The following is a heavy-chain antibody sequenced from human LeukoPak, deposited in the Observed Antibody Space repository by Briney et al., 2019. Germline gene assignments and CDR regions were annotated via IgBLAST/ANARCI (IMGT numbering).Heavy chain of an antibody. D-gene: IGHD3-3*01. CDR2: ISSSSSST. CDR1: GFTFSSYA. CDR3: ARDFIPRSGEANY. V-gene: IGHV3-11*05. Sequence: GGSLRLSCAASGFTFSSYAMSWIRQAPGKGLEWISYISSSSSSTNYADSVKGRFTISRDNPKNSLYLLMNSLRAEDTAMYYCARDFIPRSGEANYWGQGTLVTVSS. J-gene: IGHJ4*02.